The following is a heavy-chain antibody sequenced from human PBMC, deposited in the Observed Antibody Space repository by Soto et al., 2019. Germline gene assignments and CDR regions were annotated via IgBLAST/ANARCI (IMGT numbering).Heavy chain of an antibody. CDR2: INPSGGST. D-gene: IGHD3-22*01. V-gene: IGHV1-46*01. Sequence: GASVKVSCKASGYTFTSYYMHWVRHAPGQGLEWMGIINPSGGSTSYAQKFQGRVTMTRDTSTSTVYMELSSLRSEDTAVYYCAREDDSSGYSTPDAFDIWGQGTMVTV. CDR3: AREDDSSGYSTPDAFDI. CDR1: GYTFTSYY. J-gene: IGHJ3*02.